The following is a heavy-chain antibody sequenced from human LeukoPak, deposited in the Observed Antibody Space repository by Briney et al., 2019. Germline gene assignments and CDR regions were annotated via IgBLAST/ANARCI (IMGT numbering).Heavy chain of an antibody. Sequence: GGSLRLSCAASGFTFSSYEMNWVRQAPGKGLEWVSRISWDGSRTNYAVSVEGRFTISRDNINNSVFLQMKSLRSEDAALYYCAKPSAVCAGGCYTYGESLHVWGRGTMVTVST. CDR1: GFTFSSYE. J-gene: IGHJ3*01. V-gene: IGHV3-43*02. CDR3: AKPSAVCAGGCYTYGESLHV. CDR2: ISWDGSRT. D-gene: IGHD2-2*02.